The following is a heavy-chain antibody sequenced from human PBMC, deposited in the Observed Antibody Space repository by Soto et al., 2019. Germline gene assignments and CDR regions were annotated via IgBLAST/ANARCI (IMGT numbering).Heavy chain of an antibody. J-gene: IGHJ4*02. CDR1: GASISTSNYY. V-gene: IGHV4-39*01. Sequence: QLQLQESGPGLLKPSETLSLTCTVSGASISTSNYYWSWIRQSPGKGLEWIGSVFYSGSSYYNPSLKRRGTISVDASRNQFSLRVNFVPAADTAVYYCASRKREEICSAGNCYFTYWGQGTLVTVSS. CDR3: ASRKREEICSAGNCYFTY. D-gene: IGHD2-15*01. CDR2: VFYSGSS.